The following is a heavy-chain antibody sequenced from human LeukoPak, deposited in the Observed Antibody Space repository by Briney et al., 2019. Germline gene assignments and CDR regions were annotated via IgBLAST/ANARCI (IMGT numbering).Heavy chain of an antibody. D-gene: IGHD3-22*01. CDR3: ARDFKSRYYYDSSGYYYLY. CDR2: INPSGGST. J-gene: IGHJ4*02. V-gene: IGHV1-46*01. Sequence: ASVKVSCKASGYTFTSYYTHWVRQAPGQGLEWMGIINPSGGSTSYAQKFQGRVTMTRDTSTSTVYMELSSLRSEDTAVYYCARDFKSRYYYDSSGYYYLYWGQGTLVTVSS. CDR1: GYTFTSYY.